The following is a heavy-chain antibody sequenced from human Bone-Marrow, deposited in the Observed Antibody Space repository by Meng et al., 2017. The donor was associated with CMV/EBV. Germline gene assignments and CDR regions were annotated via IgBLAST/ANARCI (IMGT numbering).Heavy chain of an antibody. CDR3: ARDYDFWSGYYTGIFRYYYGMDV. CDR2: ISSSSSYI. J-gene: IGHJ6*02. Sequence: GESLKISCAASGFTFSSYSMNWVRQAPGKGLEWVSSISSSSSYIYYADSVKGRFTISRDNAKNSLYLQMNSLRAEDTAVYYCARDYDFWSGYYTGIFRYYYGMDVWGQGTTFTVSS. CDR1: GFTFSSYS. D-gene: IGHD3-3*01. V-gene: IGHV3-21*01.